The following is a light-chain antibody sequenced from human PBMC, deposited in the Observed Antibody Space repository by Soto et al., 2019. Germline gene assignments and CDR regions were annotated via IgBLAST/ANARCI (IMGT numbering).Light chain of an antibody. CDR3: SSYAGSNNVV. V-gene: IGLV2-8*01. CDR2: EVS. CDR1: SSDVGGYNY. J-gene: IGLJ2*01. Sequence: QSALTQPPAASGSPGQSVTISCTGTSSDVGGYNYVSWYQQHPGKAPKLMIYEVSKRPSGFPDRFSGSKSGNTASLTVSGLQAEDEAYYYCSSYAGSNNVVFGGGTKLTVL.